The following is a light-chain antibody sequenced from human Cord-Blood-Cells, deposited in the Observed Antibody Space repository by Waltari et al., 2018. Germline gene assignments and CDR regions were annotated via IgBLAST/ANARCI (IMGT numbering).Light chain of an antibody. CDR2: DVS. J-gene: IGLJ3*02. V-gene: IGLV2-14*04. CDR1: SSDVGGYNY. Sequence: SSDVGGYNYVSWYQQHPGKAPKLMIYDVSNRPSGVSNRFSGSKSGNTASLTISGLQAEDEADYYCSSYTSSSTLFGGGTKLTVL. CDR3: SSYTSSSTL.